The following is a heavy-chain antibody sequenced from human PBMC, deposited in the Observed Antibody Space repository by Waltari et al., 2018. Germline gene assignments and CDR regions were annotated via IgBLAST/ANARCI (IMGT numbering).Heavy chain of an antibody. CDR2: SRTDGTIR. V-gene: IGHV3-74*01. J-gene: IGHJ3*02. Sequence: EVQLVESGGGLVQPGGSLRLSCAASGFNFNDYWMHWIRQAPEQGLVWVSKSRTDGTIRTHADSVKGRFTSSRDNTKNTLYLQMNSLRPEDTAVYYCARVGYPSSSLAFDIWGQGTMVTVSS. CDR1: GFNFNDYW. CDR3: ARVGYPSSSLAFDI. D-gene: IGHD6-6*01.